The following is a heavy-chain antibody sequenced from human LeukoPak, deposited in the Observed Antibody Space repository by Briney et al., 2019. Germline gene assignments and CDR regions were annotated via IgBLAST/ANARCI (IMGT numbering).Heavy chain of an antibody. CDR1: GYSISSGYY. CDR3: ARDTFTMIVGDAFDI. D-gene: IGHD3-22*01. V-gene: IGHV4-38-2*02. Sequence: SETLSLTCTVSGYSISSGYYWGWIRQPPGKGLEWIGSIYHSGSTYYNPSLKSRVTISVDTSKNQFSLKLSSVTAADTAVYYCARDTFTMIVGDAFDIWGQGTMVTVSS. CDR2: IYHSGST. J-gene: IGHJ3*02.